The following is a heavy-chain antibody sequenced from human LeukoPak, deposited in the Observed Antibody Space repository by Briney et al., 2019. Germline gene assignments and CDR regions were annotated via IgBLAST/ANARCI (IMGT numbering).Heavy chain of an antibody. CDR2: INHSGST. CDR3: ARGGYGGSSWYFDY. Sequence: PSETLSLTCAVYGGSSSGYYWSWIRQPPGKGLEWIGEINHSGSTNYNPSLKSRVTISVDTSKNQFSLKLSSVTAADTAVYYCARGGYGGSSWYFDYWGQGTLVTVSS. D-gene: IGHD1-26*01. CDR1: GGSSSGYY. V-gene: IGHV4-34*01. J-gene: IGHJ4*02.